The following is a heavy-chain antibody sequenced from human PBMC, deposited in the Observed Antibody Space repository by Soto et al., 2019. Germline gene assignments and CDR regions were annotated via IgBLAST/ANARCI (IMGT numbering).Heavy chain of an antibody. J-gene: IGHJ6*02. CDR3: ARGTDYTQIASYHYGLDV. Sequence: SETLSLTCTVSGDSVTSYYWSWIRQPPGKGMEWIGYLYYSGSTSYNPSLKSRVTMSVDMSKNQFSLTLTSVTAADTAVYYCARGTDYTQIASYHYGLDVWGQGTTVTVSS. V-gene: IGHV4-59*02. CDR2: LYYSGST. D-gene: IGHD4-4*01. CDR1: GDSVTSYY.